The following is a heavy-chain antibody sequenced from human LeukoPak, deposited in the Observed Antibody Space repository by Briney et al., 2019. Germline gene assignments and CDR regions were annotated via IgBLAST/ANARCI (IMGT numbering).Heavy chain of an antibody. CDR1: GFTFSNYA. Sequence: PGGSLRLSRAASGFTFSNYAMSWVRQAPGKGLERVSAISGSSDSTYYADSVKGPFTISRHDSKNTLYMHISSLRSENTAVYYMAKGGIIPRAFDIWGQGTMVTVSS. D-gene: IGHD1-14*01. CDR2: ISGSSDST. CDR3: AKGGIIPRAFDI. V-gene: IGHV3-23*01. J-gene: IGHJ3*02.